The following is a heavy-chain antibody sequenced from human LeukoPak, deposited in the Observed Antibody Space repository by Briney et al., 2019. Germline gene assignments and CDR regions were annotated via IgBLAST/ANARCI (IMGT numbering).Heavy chain of an antibody. CDR2: ISGSAVST. CDR3: ARALRGEGSGATGHY. CDR1: GFTFSNYA. J-gene: IGHJ4*02. V-gene: IGHV3-23*01. D-gene: IGHD3-10*01. Sequence: GGSLRLSCAASGFTFSNYAMNWVRQGPGKGLEWVSVISGSAVSTYYADSVKGRFTISRDNSKNTLYLQMNSLRAEDTAVYYCARALRGEGSGATGHYWGQGTLVTVSS.